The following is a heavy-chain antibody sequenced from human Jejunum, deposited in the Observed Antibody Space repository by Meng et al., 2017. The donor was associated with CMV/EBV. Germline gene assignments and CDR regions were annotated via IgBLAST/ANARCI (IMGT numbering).Heavy chain of an antibody. D-gene: IGHD2-2*01. CDR2: INYSERT. J-gene: IGHJ5*02. CDR1: SLSGYY. CDR3: ARGYLGFCTSSTCLPNP. V-gene: IGHV4-34*01. Sequence: SLSGYYWSCVRQSPEKGLEWIGEINYSERTFYNPSLKSRASISVDTSKNQFSLRLSSVTAADTAVYFCARGYLGFCTSSTCLPNPWGQGTLVTVSS.